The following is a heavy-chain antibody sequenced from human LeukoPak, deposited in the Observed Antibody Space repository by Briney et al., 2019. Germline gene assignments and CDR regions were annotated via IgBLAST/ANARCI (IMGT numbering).Heavy chain of an antibody. V-gene: IGHV3-7*03. CDR1: GFSFSTYW. Sequence: GGSLRLSCAASGFSFSTYWMSWVRQAPGKGLEWVANIKQDGTEKYYVDSVKGRFTISRDNAKNSLYLQMNSLRVEDTAAYYCAKDAVRGSGRINWFDSWGQGTLVTVSS. D-gene: IGHD3-10*01. J-gene: IGHJ5*01. CDR2: IKQDGTEK. CDR3: AKDAVRGSGRINWFDS.